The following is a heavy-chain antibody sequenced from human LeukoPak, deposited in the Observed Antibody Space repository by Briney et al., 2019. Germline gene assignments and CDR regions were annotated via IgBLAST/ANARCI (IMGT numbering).Heavy chain of an antibody. CDR2: INSDGSAT. J-gene: IGHJ6*02. V-gene: IGHV3-74*01. Sequence: TGGSLRLSCAASGFPFSSYWMHWVSQVPGKGLLWVSRINSDGSATIYADSVRGRFTISRDNAKNTLYLQMSGLRVEDTAVYHCASDSPYYGMDVWGQGTTVTVSS. CDR1: GFPFSSYW. CDR3: ASDSPYYGMDV.